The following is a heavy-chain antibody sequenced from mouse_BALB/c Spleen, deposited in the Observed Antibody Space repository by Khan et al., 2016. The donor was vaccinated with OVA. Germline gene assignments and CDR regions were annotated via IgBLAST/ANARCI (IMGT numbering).Heavy chain of an antibody. CDR3: IRDGAYHRDDGWLAY. D-gene: IGHD2-14*01. J-gene: IGHJ3*01. CDR1: GYTFTSYT. Sequence: QVQLKQSGAELARPGASVKMSCKASGYTFTSYTIHWIKERPGQGLEWIGYINPSYGYTNYNQKFKDKATLTTDKSSTTAYLQLSSLTSDDSAVYNCIRDGAYHRDDGWLAYWGQGTLVTVSA. CDR2: INPSYGYT. V-gene: IGHV1-4*01.